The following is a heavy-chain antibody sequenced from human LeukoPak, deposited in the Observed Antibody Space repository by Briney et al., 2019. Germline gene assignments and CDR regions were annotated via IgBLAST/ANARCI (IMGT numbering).Heavy chain of an antibody. CDR2: ISDSGSST. D-gene: IGHD2-15*01. V-gene: IGHV3-23*01. CDR1: GFTFNSYA. CDR3: AKERIWNVVVVVAAQNFDY. J-gene: IGHJ4*02. Sequence: SGGSLRLSCAASGFTFNSYAMNWVRQAPGKGLEWVSGISDSGSSTYYADSVKGRFTISRDNSKNTLYLQMNNLRAEDTAVYYCAKERIWNVVVVVAAQNFDYWGQGTLVTVSS.